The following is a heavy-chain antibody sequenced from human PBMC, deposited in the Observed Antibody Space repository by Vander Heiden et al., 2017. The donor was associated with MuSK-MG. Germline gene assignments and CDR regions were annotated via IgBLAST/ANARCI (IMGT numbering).Heavy chain of an antibody. D-gene: IGHD4-17*01. J-gene: IGHJ4*02. CDR1: GFSLSTSGVG. Sequence: QITLKESGPTLVKPTQTLTLTCTFSGFSLSTSGVGVGWIRQPPGKALEWLALIYWNDDKRYSPSLKSRLTITKDTSKNQVVLTMTNMDPVDTATYYCAHRQDYGDHRYYFDYWGQGTLVTVSS. CDR3: AHRQDYGDHRYYFDY. V-gene: IGHV2-5*01. CDR2: IYWNDDK.